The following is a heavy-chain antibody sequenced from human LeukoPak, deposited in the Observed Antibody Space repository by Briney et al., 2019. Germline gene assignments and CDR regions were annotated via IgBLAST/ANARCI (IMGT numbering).Heavy chain of an antibody. CDR3: AKGAKLRYFDWTVLGGNHPFDP. V-gene: IGHV3-23*01. CDR1: GFTFSSYA. J-gene: IGHJ5*02. Sequence: PGGSLRLSCAASGFTFSSYAMSWVRQAPGKGLEWVSAISGSGGSTYYADSVKGRFTISRDNSKNTLYLQMNSLRAEDTAVYYCAKGAKLRYFDWTVLGGNHPFDPWGQGTLVTVSS. CDR2: ISGSGGST. D-gene: IGHD3-9*01.